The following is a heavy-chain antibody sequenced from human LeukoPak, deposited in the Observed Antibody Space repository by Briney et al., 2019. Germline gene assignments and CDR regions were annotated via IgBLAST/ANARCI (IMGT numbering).Heavy chain of an antibody. Sequence: GGTLRLSCAASGFTFSSYGMSWVRQAPGKGLEWVSAISGTGGSTYYADSVKGRFTISRDNSKNTLYLQMNSLRAEDTAVYYCARVSAKYCGGDCYSGPFDYWGQGTLVTVSS. CDR3: ARVSAKYCGGDCYSGPFDY. CDR1: GFTFSSYG. D-gene: IGHD2-21*02. J-gene: IGHJ4*02. CDR2: ISGTGGST. V-gene: IGHV3-23*01.